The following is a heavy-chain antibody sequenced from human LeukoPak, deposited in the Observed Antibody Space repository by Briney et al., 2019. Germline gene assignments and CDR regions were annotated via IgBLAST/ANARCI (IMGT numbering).Heavy chain of an antibody. CDR2: INHSGST. D-gene: IGHD5-12*01. V-gene: IGHV4-34*01. Sequence: SETLSLTCAVYGGSFSGYYWSWIRQPPGKGLEWIGEINHSGSTNYNPSLKSRVTISVDTSKSQFSLKLSSVTAADTAVCYCASLRPIAYYYYGMDVWGQGTTVTVSS. J-gene: IGHJ6*02. CDR3: ASLRPIAYYYYGMDV. CDR1: GGSFSGYY.